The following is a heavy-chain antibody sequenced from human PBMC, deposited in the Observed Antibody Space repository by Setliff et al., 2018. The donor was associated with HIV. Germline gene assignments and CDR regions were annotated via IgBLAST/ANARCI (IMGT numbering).Heavy chain of an antibody. J-gene: IGHJ3*02. CDR2: ISAYNGNT. V-gene: IGHV1-18*01. Sequence: GASVKVSCKASGYTFTSYGISWVRQAPGQGLEWMRWISAYNGNTNYAQKLQGRVTMTTDTSTSTAYMELRSLRSDDTAVYYCAAGYGSGSYGAFDIWGQGTMVTVSS. D-gene: IGHD3-10*01. CDR3: AAGYGSGSYGAFDI. CDR1: GYTFTSYG.